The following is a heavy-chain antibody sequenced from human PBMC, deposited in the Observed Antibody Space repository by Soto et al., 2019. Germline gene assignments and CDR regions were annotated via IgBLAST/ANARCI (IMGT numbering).Heavy chain of an antibody. J-gene: IGHJ5*02. V-gene: IGHV4-39*01. Sequence: PSETLSLTCTVSGGSISSSSYYWGWIRQPPGKGLEWIGSIYYSGSTYYNPSLKSRVTISVDTSKNQFSLKLSSVTAADTAVYYCARLKPDYDFWSGYGWFDPWGQGTLVTVSS. CDR1: GGSISSSSYY. CDR2: IYYSGST. CDR3: ARLKPDYDFWSGYGWFDP. D-gene: IGHD3-3*01.